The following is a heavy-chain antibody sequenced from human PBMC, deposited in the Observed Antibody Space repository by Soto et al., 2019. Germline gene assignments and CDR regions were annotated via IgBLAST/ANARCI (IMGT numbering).Heavy chain of an antibody. D-gene: IGHD4-17*01. J-gene: IGHJ4*02. V-gene: IGHV3-9*01. CDR3: AKGGTTVTKKYYFDY. CDR1: GFTFDDYA. CDR2: IRWNSGSI. Sequence: EVQLVESGGGLVQPGRSLRLSCAASGFTFDDYAMHWVRQAPGKGLECVSCIRWNSGSIVYADSVKGRFTISRDNAKNSLYLQMNSLRAEDTALYYCAKGGTTVTKKYYFDYWGQGTLVTVSS.